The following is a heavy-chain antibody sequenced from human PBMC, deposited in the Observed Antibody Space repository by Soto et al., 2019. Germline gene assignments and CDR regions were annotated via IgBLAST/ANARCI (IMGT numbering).Heavy chain of an antibody. CDR2: ISGTGVYI. CDR3: AREGALKPFSS. CDR1: GFTFSNYN. J-gene: IGHJ5*02. V-gene: IGHV3-21*01. Sequence: AGGSLRRSCVASGFTFSNYNMNWVRQAPGKGLEWVSHISGTGVYIHYADAVKGRFTISRDNAKSSVYLQMNSLRAEDTAVYYCAREGALKPFSSWGQGALVTVSS.